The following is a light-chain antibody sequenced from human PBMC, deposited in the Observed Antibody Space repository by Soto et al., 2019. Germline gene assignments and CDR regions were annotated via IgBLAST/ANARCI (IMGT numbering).Light chain of an antibody. Sequence: EIVLTQSPGTLSLSPGERATLSCRASQSVSSSYLAWYQQKPGQAPRLLIYGASSRATGIPDRFSGSGSGTDFTLTISRLETADFAVYYCPEYGSSRSFGQGTKVEIK. V-gene: IGKV3-20*01. J-gene: IGKJ1*01. CDR3: PEYGSSRS. CDR1: QSVSSSY. CDR2: GAS.